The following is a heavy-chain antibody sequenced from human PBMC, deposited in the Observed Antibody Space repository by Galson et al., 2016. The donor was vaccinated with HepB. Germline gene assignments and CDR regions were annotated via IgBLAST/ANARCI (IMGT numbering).Heavy chain of an antibody. D-gene: IGHD3-22*01. CDR3: ATSGSGYYYYEY. CDR2: ISYDGSNK. V-gene: IGHV3-30*03. CDR1: GFTFSGYD. Sequence: TLRLSCAASGFTFSGYDMHWVRQAPGKGLEWVALISYDGSNKYYADSVKGRFTISRDNSKNTLYLQMNSLRAEDTAVYYCATSGSGYYYYEYWGQGTLVTVSS. J-gene: IGHJ4*02.